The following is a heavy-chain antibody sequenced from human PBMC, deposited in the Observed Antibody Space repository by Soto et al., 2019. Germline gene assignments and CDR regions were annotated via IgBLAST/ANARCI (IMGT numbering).Heavy chain of an antibody. V-gene: IGHV2-5*02. CDR1: GFSLTTSGVG. CDR2: IYWDDDK. D-gene: IGHD3-3*01. Sequence: QITLNESGPTVVRPTETLTLTCRFSGFSLTTSGVGVGWIRQSPGTAPEWLALIYWDDDKRYSASLKSRLTITKYTSKNQVVLTLSDLDPTDTATYYCAHRVLRTVFGLVTTTAIYFDFWGQGTPVAVSS. CDR3: AHRVLRTVFGLVTTTAIYFDF. J-gene: IGHJ4*02.